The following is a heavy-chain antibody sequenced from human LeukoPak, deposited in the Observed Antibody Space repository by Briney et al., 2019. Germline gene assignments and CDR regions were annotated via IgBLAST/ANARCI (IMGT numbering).Heavy chain of an antibody. CDR2: IIPILGIA. D-gene: IGHD1-26*01. V-gene: IGHV1-69*04. J-gene: IGHJ4*02. CDR1: GGTFSSYA. Sequence: SVKVSCKASGGTFSSYAISWVRQAPGQGLEWMGRIIPILGIANYARKFQGRVTITADKSTSTAYMELSSLRSEDTAVYYCARAPSGSPIDYWGQGTLVTVSS. CDR3: ARAPSGSPIDY.